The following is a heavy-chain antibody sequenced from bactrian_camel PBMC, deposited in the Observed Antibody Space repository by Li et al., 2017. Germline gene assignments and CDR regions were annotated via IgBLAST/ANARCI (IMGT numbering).Heavy chain of an antibody. J-gene: IGHJ6*01. V-gene: IGHV3S53*01. CDR1: GNTGSISC. CDR2: IGSDGST. CDR3: AAELGVSGYCIPGGLVFGH. D-gene: IGHD3*01. Sequence: VQLVESGGGSVQAGGSLTLSCVASGNTGSISCMTWFRQAPGKDREGVAGIGSDGSTGYADSVKGRFTISKDIAKNTVHLQMNSLKIEDTATYYCAAELGVSGYCIPGGLVFGHWDQGTQVTV.